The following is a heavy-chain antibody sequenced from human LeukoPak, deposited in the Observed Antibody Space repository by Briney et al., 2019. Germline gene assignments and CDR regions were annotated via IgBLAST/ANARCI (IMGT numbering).Heavy chain of an antibody. CDR2: IYYSGST. D-gene: IGHD3-22*01. Sequence: SETLSLTCTVSGGSISSYYWNWIRQPPGKGLEWIGYIYYSGSTNYNPSLKSRVTISVDTSKNQFSLKLSSVTAADTAVYYCARAQWGSGYYGYWGQGTLVTVSS. CDR1: GGSISSYY. CDR3: ARAQWGSGYYGY. J-gene: IGHJ4*02. V-gene: IGHV4-59*08.